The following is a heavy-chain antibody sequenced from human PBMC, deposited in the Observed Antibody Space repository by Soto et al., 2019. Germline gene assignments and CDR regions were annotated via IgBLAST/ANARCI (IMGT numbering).Heavy chain of an antibody. CDR3: ARDGVYGDFPDAFDI. J-gene: IGHJ3*02. CDR2: MSGSGSSE. CDR1: GFTFSDHY. Sequence: GGSLRLSCAASGFTFSDHYMAWIRQAPGKGLEIVAHMSGSGSSEDYGDSVKGRFSIFRENSKNLLFLQMFFLRAEDTAVYYCARDGVYGDFPDAFDIWGQGTMVTVSS. D-gene: IGHD4-17*01. V-gene: IGHV3-11*01.